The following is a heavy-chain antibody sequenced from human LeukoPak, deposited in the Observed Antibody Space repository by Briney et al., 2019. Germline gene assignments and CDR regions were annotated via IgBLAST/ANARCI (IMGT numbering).Heavy chain of an antibody. Sequence: PSETLSLTCTVSGGSISSGSYYWSWIRQPAGKGLEWIGRIFTSGSTNYNPSLKSRVTISMDTSKNQFSLKLSSVTAADTAVYYCARGDDADYYDSSGYLFWGQGTLVTVSS. CDR1: GGSISSGSYY. V-gene: IGHV4-61*02. CDR3: ARGDDADYYDSSGYLF. J-gene: IGHJ4*02. D-gene: IGHD3-22*01. CDR2: IFTSGST.